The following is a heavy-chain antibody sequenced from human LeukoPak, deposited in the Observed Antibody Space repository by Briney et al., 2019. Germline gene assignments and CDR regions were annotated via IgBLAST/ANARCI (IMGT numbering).Heavy chain of an antibody. D-gene: IGHD5-18*01. V-gene: IGHV3-23*01. J-gene: IGHJ3*02. CDR3: AKNGYSYGLYDAFDI. CDR1: GFTFSTYA. CDR2: ISGSAGST. Sequence: GGSLRLSCAASGFTFSTYAMSWVRQAPGKGLEWVSGISGSAGSTYYADSVKGRFTISRDNSKNTLYLQMNSLRAEDTAVYYCAKNGYSYGLYDAFDIWGQGTMVPVSS.